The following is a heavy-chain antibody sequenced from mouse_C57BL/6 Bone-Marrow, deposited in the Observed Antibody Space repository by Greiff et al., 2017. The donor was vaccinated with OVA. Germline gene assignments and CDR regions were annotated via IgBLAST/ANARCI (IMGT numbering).Heavy chain of an antibody. J-gene: IGHJ4*01. D-gene: IGHD1-1*01. Sequence: QVQLQQPGAELVKPGASVKLFCKASGHTFTSHRMHWVKQRPGQGLEWIGMIHPNSGSTNYNEKFKSKATLTVDKSSSTAYMQLSSLTSEDPAVYYCAIYYYGSSYFYYAMGYWGQGTSVTVSS. V-gene: IGHV1-64*01. CDR1: GHTFTSHR. CDR3: AIYYYGSSYFYYAMGY. CDR2: IHPNSGST.